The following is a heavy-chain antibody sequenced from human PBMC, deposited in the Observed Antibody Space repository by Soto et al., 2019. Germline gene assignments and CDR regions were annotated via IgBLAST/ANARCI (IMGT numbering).Heavy chain of an antibody. V-gene: IGHV4-39*01. CDR3: ARGFRAGTACTGGHWLHP. D-gene: IGHD3-10*01. CDR2: MSYSWSI. J-gene: IGHJ6*01. Sequence: PSETLSLTCTVSGGSISSYNWGWIRQPPGKGLEWIGTMSYSWSIYYNSSLQSRVTFSVDTSKTQFSLRLSSVTAADTAVYYCARGFRAGTACTGGHWLHPWG. CDR1: GGSISSYN.